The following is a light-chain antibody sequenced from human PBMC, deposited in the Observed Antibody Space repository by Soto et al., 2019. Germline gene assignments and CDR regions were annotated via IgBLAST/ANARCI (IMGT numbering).Light chain of an antibody. CDR1: QSVSSS. CDR2: DTS. Sequence: EIVVTQSPATLSVSPGERVTLSCRASQSVSSSLAWYQQRPGQAPRLLIYDTSTRAAGISARFSGSGSGTEFTLTIISLHSEDFAVYYCQHYLDWPPGTFGQGTAVEIK. V-gene: IGKV3-15*01. CDR3: QHYLDWPPGT. J-gene: IGKJ1*01.